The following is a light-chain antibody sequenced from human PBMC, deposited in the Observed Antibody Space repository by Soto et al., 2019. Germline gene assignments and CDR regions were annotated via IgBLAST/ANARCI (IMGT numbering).Light chain of an antibody. J-gene: IGKJ5*01. Sequence: DIQMTQSPSTLPASVGDRVTITCRASQDIVAYLAWYQHKPGRAPELLIRAASTLQSGVPSRFSGSGSGTDFTLTINSLQPEDFATYYCQQAYSFPITFGQGTRLEIK. V-gene: IGKV1-12*01. CDR3: QQAYSFPIT. CDR1: QDIVAY. CDR2: AAS.